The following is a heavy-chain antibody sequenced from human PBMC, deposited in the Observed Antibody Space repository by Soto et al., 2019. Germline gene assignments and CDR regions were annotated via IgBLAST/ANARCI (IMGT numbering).Heavy chain of an antibody. J-gene: IGHJ6*03. V-gene: IGHV3-48*01. CDR2: ISSSSSTI. CDR1: FSMYS. D-gene: IGHD2-2*01. Sequence: PGGSLRLSCNFSFSMYSMDWVRQAPGKGLEWVSYISSSSSTIYYADSVKGRFTISRDNAKNSLYLQMNSLRAEDTAVYYCAREGSSTNYYMDVWGKGSTVTVSS. CDR3: AREGSSTNYYMDV.